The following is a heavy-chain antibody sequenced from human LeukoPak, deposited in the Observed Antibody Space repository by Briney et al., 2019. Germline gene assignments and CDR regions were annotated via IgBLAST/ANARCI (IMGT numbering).Heavy chain of an antibody. CDR1: GGSISSSSYY. D-gene: IGHD5-12*01. J-gene: IGHJ5*02. CDR3: ASQHSGYVGWFDP. V-gene: IGHV4-39*01. CDR2: IYYSGST. Sequence: PSETLSLTCTVSGGSISSSSYYWGWIRQPPGKGLEWIGSIYYSGSTYYNPSLKSRVTISVDTSKNQFSLKLSSVTAADTAVYYCASQHSGYVGWFDPWGQGTLVTVSS.